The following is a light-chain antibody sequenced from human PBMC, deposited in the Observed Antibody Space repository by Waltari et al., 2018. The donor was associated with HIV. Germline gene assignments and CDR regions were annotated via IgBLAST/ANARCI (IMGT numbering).Light chain of an antibody. CDR3: AAWDNALGGHVV. V-gene: IGLV1-47*02. Sequence: QSVLTQPPSMSGTPGQRVIISCSGTTSSIGSNSVYWYQQLPGAAPKLLIYRNNQQPSGVPDRFSGSKSGTSASLAISGLRPEDEAMYFCAAWDNALGGHVVLGGGTNLTVL. J-gene: IGLJ2*01. CDR1: TSSIGSNS. CDR2: RNN.